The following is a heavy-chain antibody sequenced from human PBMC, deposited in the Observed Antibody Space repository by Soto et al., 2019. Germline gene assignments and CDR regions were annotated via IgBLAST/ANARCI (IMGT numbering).Heavy chain of an antibody. D-gene: IGHD2-15*01. CDR2: IKEDGSEK. CDR1: GFTFSNYY. Sequence: PGGSLRLSCAASGFTFSNYYMNWVRQAPGKGLEWVANIKEDGSEKYYVDSVRGRFTISRDNAKNSLYLQMNSLRAEDTAVYYCARDWNCSGGSCFYYGMDVWGQGTAVTVSS. V-gene: IGHV3-7*05. CDR3: ARDWNCSGGSCFYYGMDV. J-gene: IGHJ6*02.